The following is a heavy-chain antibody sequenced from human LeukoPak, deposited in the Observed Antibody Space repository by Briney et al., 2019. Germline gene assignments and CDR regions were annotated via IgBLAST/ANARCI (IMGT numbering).Heavy chain of an antibody. Sequence: GGSLRLSCAASGFTFSSYAMSWVRQAPGKGLKWVSAISGSGGSTYYADSVKGRFTISRDNSKNTLYLQVNSLRAEDTAVYYCTVVVVPAAYDAFDIWGQGTMVTVSS. CDR3: TVVVVPAAYDAFDI. CDR2: ISGSGGST. CDR1: GFTFSSYA. V-gene: IGHV3-23*01. D-gene: IGHD2-2*01. J-gene: IGHJ3*02.